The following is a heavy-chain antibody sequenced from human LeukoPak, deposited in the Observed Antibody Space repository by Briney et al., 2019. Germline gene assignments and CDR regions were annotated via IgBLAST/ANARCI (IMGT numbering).Heavy chain of an antibody. V-gene: IGHV4-34*01. CDR3: GGGSYTYYFDY. CDR2: INHSGST. J-gene: IGHJ4*02. CDR1: GGSFSGYY. Sequence: PSETLSLTCAVYGGSFSGYYWSWIRQPPGKGLEWIGEINHSGSTNYNPSLKSRVTISADTSKNQFSLKLSSVTAADTAVYYCGGGSYTYYFDYWGQGTLVTVSS. D-gene: IGHD1-26*01.